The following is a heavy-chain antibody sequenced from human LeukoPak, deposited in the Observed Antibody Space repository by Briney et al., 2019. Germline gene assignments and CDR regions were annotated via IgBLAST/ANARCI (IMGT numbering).Heavy chain of an antibody. D-gene: IGHD3-10*01. CDR3: ARDDGSGSGEY. Sequence: GGSLRLSCAASGFTFTTYTMNWVRQAPGKGLEWVSNINWNGGSTGYADSVKGRFTVSRDNAKNSLYLQMNSLRAEDTALYYCARDDGSGSGEYWGQGTLVTVSS. V-gene: IGHV3-20*04. J-gene: IGHJ4*02. CDR1: GFTFTTYT. CDR2: INWNGGST.